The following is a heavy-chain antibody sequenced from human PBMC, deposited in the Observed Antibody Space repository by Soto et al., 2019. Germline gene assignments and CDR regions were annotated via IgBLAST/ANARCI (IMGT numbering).Heavy chain of an antibody. CDR2: ISAYNGNT. V-gene: IGHV1-18*01. CDR1: GYTFTSDV. D-gene: IGHD3-9*01. Sequence: GASVKVACKASGYTFTSDVISWVRQAPGQGLEWMGWISAYNGNTNYAQKLQGRVTMTTDTSTSTAYMELRSLRSDDTAVYYCARDRYYDILTGYRPYYYYYMDVWGKGTTVTVSS. J-gene: IGHJ6*03. CDR3: ARDRYYDILTGYRPYYYYYMDV.